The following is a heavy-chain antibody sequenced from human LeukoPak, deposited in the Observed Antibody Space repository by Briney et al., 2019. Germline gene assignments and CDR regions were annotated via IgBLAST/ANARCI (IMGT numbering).Heavy chain of an antibody. D-gene: IGHD5-24*01. Sequence: ASVKVSCKASGYTFTGYYMHWVRQAPGQGLEWMGWINPNSGGTNYAQKFQGRVTMTRDTSISTAYMELSRLRSDDTAVYYCARDTRRDGYNLFDYWGQGTLVTVSS. J-gene: IGHJ4*02. CDR1: GYTFTGYY. V-gene: IGHV1-2*02. CDR2: INPNSGGT. CDR3: ARDTRRDGYNLFDY.